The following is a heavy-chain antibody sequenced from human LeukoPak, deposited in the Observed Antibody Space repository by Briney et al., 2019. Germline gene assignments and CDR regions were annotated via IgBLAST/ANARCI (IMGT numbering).Heavy chain of an antibody. J-gene: IGHJ6*02. Sequence: PGGSLRLSCTVSGFTFSSYWMHWVRQAPGKGLVWVSRINTDGSSTSYADSVKGRFTISRDNAKNTLYLQMSNLRAEDTAVYFCARGGGLDVWGQGATVTVSS. D-gene: IGHD3-16*01. CDR1: GFTFSSYW. CDR2: INTDGSST. CDR3: ARGGGLDV. V-gene: IGHV3-74*01.